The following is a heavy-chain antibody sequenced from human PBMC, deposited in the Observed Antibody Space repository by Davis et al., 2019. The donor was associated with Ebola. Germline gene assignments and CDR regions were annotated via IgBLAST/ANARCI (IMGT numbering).Heavy chain of an antibody. J-gene: IGHJ3*02. V-gene: IGHV3-9*01. D-gene: IGHD2/OR15-2a*01. Sequence: PGGSLRLSCAASGFTFDDYAMHWVRQVPGKGLEWVSGINWDSSSRVYVDSVKGRFTISRDNAKNSLSLQMNSLRTEDTALYYCAKAPFLEGAFDMWGQGKMVTVSS. CDR1: GFTFDDYA. CDR2: INWDSSSR. CDR3: AKAPFLEGAFDM.